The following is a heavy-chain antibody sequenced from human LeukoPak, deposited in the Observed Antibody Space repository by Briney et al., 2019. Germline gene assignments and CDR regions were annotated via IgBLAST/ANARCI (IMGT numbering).Heavy chain of an antibody. Sequence: QSGGSLRLSCAASGFTFSGYWMSWMRQAPGKGLEWVANIKYDGNEEYYVDSLKGRFTISRDNAKSSLYLQLNSLRVEDTAVYYCKSGGAAPGSFDYWGQGTLVTVSP. V-gene: IGHV3-7*01. CDR1: GFTFSGYW. J-gene: IGHJ4*02. CDR3: KSGGAAPGSFDY. D-gene: IGHD1-1*01. CDR2: IKYDGNEE.